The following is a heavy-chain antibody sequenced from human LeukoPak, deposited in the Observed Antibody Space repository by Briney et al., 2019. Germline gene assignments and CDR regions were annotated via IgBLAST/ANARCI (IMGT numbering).Heavy chain of an antibody. Sequence: PSETLSLTCAVYGGSFSGYYWSWIRQPPGKGLEWIGEINHSGSTNYNPSLKSRVTISVDTSKNQFSLKLSSVTAADTAVYYCARSGRRIAARPGTFDYWGQGTLVTVSS. V-gene: IGHV4-34*01. J-gene: IGHJ4*02. CDR3: ARSGRRIAARPGTFDY. CDR2: INHSGST. D-gene: IGHD6-6*01. CDR1: GGSFSGYY.